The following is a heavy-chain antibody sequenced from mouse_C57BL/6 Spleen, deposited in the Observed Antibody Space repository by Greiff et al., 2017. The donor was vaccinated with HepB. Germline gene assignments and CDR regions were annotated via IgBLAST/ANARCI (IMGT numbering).Heavy chain of an antibody. J-gene: IGHJ4*01. V-gene: IGHV1-61*01. CDR2: IYPSDSET. Sequence: QVQLQQPGAELVRPGSSVKLSCKASGYTFTSYWMDWVKQRPGQGLEWIGNIYPSDSETHYNQKFKDKATLTVDKSSSTAYMQLSSLTSEDSAVYYCARGGTTVEDAMDYWGQGTSVTVSS. CDR1: GYTFTSYW. D-gene: IGHD1-1*01. CDR3: ARGGTTVEDAMDY.